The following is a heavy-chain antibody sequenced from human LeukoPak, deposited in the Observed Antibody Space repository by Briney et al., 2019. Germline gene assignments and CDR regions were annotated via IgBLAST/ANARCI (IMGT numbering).Heavy chain of an antibody. CDR2: INQDRSEE. CDR1: GFTFSNYW. CDR3: VRDGGVSGYDLLDY. J-gene: IGHJ4*02. Sequence: PGGSLRLSCAACGFTFSNYWMTWVRQAPGKGLEWVAHINQDRSEEHYMDSVKARFTISRGNAKNSLSLQMNSLRAEDTAVYYCVRDGGVSGYDLLDYWGQGTLVTVSS. D-gene: IGHD5-12*01. V-gene: IGHV3-7*01.